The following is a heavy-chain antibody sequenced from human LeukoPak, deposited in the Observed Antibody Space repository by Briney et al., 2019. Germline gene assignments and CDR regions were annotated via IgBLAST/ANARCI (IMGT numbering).Heavy chain of an antibody. J-gene: IGHJ5*02. CDR3: ARSHRELRYFDWSPSRPYWFDP. D-gene: IGHD3-9*01. Sequence: GASVKVSCKASGYTFTSYAMNWVRQAPGQGLEWMGWINTNTGNPTYAQGFTGRFVFSLDTSVSTAYLQISSLKAEDTAVYYCARSHRELRYFDWSPSRPYWFDPWGQGTLVTVSS. CDR1: GYTFTSYA. V-gene: IGHV7-4-1*02. CDR2: INTNTGNP.